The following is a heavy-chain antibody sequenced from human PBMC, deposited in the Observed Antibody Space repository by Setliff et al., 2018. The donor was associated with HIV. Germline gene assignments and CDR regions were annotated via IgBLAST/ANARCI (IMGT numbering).Heavy chain of an antibody. V-gene: IGHV4-61*02. CDR3: ARGGYIAARFYYFDY. CDR2: IFTSGSA. J-gene: IGHJ4*02. CDR1: GGSISSTSHY. D-gene: IGHD6-6*01. Sequence: SETLSLTCTVSGGSISSTSHYWTWIRQPAEKGLEWLGRIFTSGSASYNPSLESRVTFSVDTSKNQFALKLTSVTAADTAVYYCARGGYIAARFYYFDYWGQGLLVTVSS.